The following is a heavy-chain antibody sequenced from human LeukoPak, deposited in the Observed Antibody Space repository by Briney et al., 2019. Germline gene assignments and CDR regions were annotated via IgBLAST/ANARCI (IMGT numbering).Heavy chain of an antibody. CDR3: TAGLGKTGDDS. J-gene: IGHJ4*02. V-gene: IGHV3-15*01. Sequence: GGSLRLSCEGSGFNFNDAWMSWIRRAPGKGLEWVGRVRTTAEGETTDYAAPVRGRFIISRDDSKNMVFLQMNRLETEDTAIYYCTAGLGKTGDDSWGQGTLVTVSS. D-gene: IGHD4-11*01. CDR2: VRTTAEGETT. CDR1: GFNFNDAW.